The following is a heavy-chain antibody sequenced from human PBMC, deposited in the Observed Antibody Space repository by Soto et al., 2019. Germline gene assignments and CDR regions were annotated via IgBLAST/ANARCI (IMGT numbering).Heavy chain of an antibody. CDR2: LYYTGST. CDR3: ARGSTSEGMDV. J-gene: IGHJ6*02. CDR1: GTSISSYS. Sequence: DTLSLTCAVSGTSISSYSWGWIRQPPGKGLEYIGYLYYTGSTNYNPSLKSRVTISVDTSENQFSLKLSSVTAADTAVYYCARGSTSEGMDVWGQGTTVTVSS. V-gene: IGHV4-59*08. D-gene: IGHD2-2*01.